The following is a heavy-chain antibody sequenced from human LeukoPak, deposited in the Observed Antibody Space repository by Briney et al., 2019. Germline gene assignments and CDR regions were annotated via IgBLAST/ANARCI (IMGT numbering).Heavy chain of an antibody. V-gene: IGHV4-59*08. CDR2: IYYSGNT. CDR1: GGSISSYY. CDR3: ARRGSGASLEYYFDL. J-gene: IGHJ2*01. Sequence: SETLSLTCTVSGGSISSYYWSWIRQPPGKGLEYIGYIYYSGNTNSNPSLNSRVTISVDTSKNQFSLKLSSVTAADTAVYYCARRGSGASLEYYFDLWGRGTLSLSPQ. D-gene: IGHD1-14*01.